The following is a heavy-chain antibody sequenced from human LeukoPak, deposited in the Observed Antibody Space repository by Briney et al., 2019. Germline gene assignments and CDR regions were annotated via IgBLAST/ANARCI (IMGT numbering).Heavy chain of an antibody. J-gene: IGHJ4*02. CDR1: GYTFTSYY. Sequence: ASVKVSCKASGYTFTSYYMHWVRQAPGQGLEWMGIINPSGGSTSYAQKFQGRVTMTRDTSTSTVYMELSSLRSEDTAVYYCARQLPSPNDHYYFDYWGQGTLVTVSS. CDR2: INPSGGST. D-gene: IGHD1-1*01. V-gene: IGHV1-46*01. CDR3: ARQLPSPNDHYYFDY.